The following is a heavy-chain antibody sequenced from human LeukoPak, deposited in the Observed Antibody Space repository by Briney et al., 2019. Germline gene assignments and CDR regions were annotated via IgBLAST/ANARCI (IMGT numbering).Heavy chain of an antibody. CDR1: GGTFSSYA. CDR3: ARERLNDYGDYSYFDY. Sequence: SEKVSCKASGGTFSSYAISWVRQAPGQGLEWMGGIIPIFGTANYAQKFQGRVTITTDESTSTAYMELSSLRSEDTAVYYCARERLNDYGDYSYFDYWGQGTLVTVSS. V-gene: IGHV1-69*05. CDR2: IIPIFGTA. J-gene: IGHJ4*02. D-gene: IGHD4-17*01.